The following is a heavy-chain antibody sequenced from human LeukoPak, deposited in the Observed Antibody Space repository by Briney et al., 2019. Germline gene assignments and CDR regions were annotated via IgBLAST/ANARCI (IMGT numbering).Heavy chain of an antibody. CDR3: ARRSGVWYFDY. CDR2: IYYSGST. J-gene: IGHJ4*02. V-gene: IGHV4-59*04. Sequence: MSSETLSLTCTVSGGSISSYYWSWIRQPPGKGLEWIGSIYYSGSTYYNPSLKSRVTMSVDTSKNQFSLNLSSVTAADTAVYYCARRSGVWYFDYWGRGILVTVSP. CDR1: GGSISSYY. D-gene: IGHD3-3*01.